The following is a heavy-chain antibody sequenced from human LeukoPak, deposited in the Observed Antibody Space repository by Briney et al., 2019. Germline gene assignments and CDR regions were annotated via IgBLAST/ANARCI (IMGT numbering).Heavy chain of an antibody. CDR3: CKNIYMYGAYMDV. CDR1: GFIFGDYA. D-gene: IGHD3-10*02. Sequence: PGRSLRLSCLGSGFIFGDYAVTWVRQLPGKGLEWVGFIRGKHYGGKPEYAASVKGRFTISRDDSKSLAYLQMNSLKTEDTGVYFCCKNIYMYGAYMDVWGKGTTVTVSS. J-gene: IGHJ6*03. V-gene: IGHV3-49*04. CDR2: IRGKHYGGKP.